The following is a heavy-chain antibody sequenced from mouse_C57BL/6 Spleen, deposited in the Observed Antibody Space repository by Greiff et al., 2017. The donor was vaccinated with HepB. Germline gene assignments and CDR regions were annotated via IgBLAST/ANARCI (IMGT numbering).Heavy chain of an antibody. Sequence: QVQLQQSGPELVKPGASVKISCKASGYAFSSSWMNWVKQRPGKGLEWIGRIYPGDGDTNYNGKFKGKATLTADKSSSTAYMQLSSLTSEDSAVYFCARYGDYSNPWYFDVWGTGTTVTVSS. J-gene: IGHJ1*03. V-gene: IGHV1-82*01. CDR2: IYPGDGDT. D-gene: IGHD2-5*01. CDR3: ARYGDYSNPWYFDV. CDR1: GYAFSSSW.